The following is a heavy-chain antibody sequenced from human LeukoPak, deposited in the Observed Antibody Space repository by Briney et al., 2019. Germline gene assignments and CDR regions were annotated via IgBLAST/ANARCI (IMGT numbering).Heavy chain of an antibody. CDR2: ISYDGSNK. J-gene: IGHJ4*02. CDR3: ARDMGYSYGQSFDY. Sequence: WGSLRLSCAASGFTFSSYAMHWVRQAPGKGLEWVAVISYDGSNKYYADSVKGRFTISRDNSKNTLYLQMNSLRAEDTAVYYCARDMGYSYGQSFDYWGQGTLVTVSS. CDR1: GFTFSSYA. V-gene: IGHV3-30-3*01. D-gene: IGHD5-18*01.